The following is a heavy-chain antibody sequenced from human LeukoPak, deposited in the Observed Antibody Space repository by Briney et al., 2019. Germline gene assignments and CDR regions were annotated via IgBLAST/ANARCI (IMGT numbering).Heavy chain of an antibody. CDR3: ARVRRGYKDFDY. CDR1: GGSISSSSYY. D-gene: IGHD5-18*01. V-gene: IGHV4-39*07. Sequence: SETLSLTCTVYGGSISSSSYYWGWIRQPPGKGLEWIGSIYYSGSTYYNPSLKSRVTISVDTSKNQFSLKLSSATAADTAVYYCARVRRGYKDFDYWGQGTLVTVSS. CDR2: IYYSGST. J-gene: IGHJ4*02.